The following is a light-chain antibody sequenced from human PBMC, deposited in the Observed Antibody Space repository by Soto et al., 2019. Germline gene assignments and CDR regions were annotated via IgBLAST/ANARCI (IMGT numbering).Light chain of an antibody. CDR2: AAS. J-gene: IGKJ5*01. Sequence: ILLTQSPSSLSASVGDRGTITCRASQGIDTSLAWYQQKPGKAPKLLVYAASNFQSGVPSKFSGSGSGTHFTLTSSSLQPEDFATYYCQQLHGYPITFGQGTRLEI. V-gene: IGKV1-9*01. CDR3: QQLHGYPIT. CDR1: QGIDTS.